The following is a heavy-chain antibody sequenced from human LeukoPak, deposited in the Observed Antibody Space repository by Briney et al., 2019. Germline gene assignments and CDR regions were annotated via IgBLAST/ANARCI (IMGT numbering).Heavy chain of an antibody. CDR1: GFTFSSYG. V-gene: IGHV3-30*03. D-gene: IGHD1-26*01. CDR2: ISYDGSKK. Sequence: GGSLRLSCAASGFTFSSYGMHWVRQAPGKGLEWVTVISYDGSKKYYADSVKGRFTISRDNSKNTLYLQMNSLRAEDTAVYYCARLRVGATIYFDYWGQGTLVTVSS. CDR3: ARLRVGATIYFDY. J-gene: IGHJ4*02.